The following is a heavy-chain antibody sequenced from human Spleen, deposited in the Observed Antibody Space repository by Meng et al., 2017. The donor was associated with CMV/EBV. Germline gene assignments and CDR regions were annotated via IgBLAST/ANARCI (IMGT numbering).Heavy chain of an antibody. V-gene: IGHV4-59*01. D-gene: IGHD4-17*01. CDR3: ARAPKDFGDYGFDY. CDR2: IYDSGRT. J-gene: IGHJ4*02. CDR1: GGSISSYY. Sequence: GSLRLSCTVSGGSISSYYWSWIRQPPGKGLEWIGYIYDSGRTNYNPSLKSRVTISVDTSKNQFSLRLSSVTAADSAVYYCARAPKDFGDYGFDYWGQGALVTVSS.